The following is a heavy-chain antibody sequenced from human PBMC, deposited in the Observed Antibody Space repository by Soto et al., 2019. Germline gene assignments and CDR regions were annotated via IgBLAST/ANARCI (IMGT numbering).Heavy chain of an antibody. CDR1: GGTFSSYA. Sequence: GASVKVSCKASGGTFSSYAISWVRQAPGQGLEWMGGIIPIFGTANYAQKFQGRVTITADESTSTAYMELSSLRSEDTAVYYCARDRVATIEDYYYCGMDVWGQGTTVTVSS. CDR2: IIPIFGTA. D-gene: IGHD5-12*01. J-gene: IGHJ6*02. V-gene: IGHV1-69*13. CDR3: ARDRVATIEDYYYCGMDV.